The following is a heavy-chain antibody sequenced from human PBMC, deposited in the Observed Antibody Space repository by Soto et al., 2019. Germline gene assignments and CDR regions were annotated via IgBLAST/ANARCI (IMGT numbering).Heavy chain of an antibody. Sequence: QVQLVQSGAEVKKPGASVKVSCKASGYTFTSSDINWVRQATGQGLEWMGWMNPNSGNTGYAQKFQGRVTMTRNTSISTAYMELSSLRSEDTAVYYCARDHSSGWYGPYYYYGMDVWGQGTTVTVSS. V-gene: IGHV1-8*01. J-gene: IGHJ6*02. D-gene: IGHD6-19*01. CDR3: ARDHSSGWYGPYYYYGMDV. CDR1: GYTFTSSD. CDR2: MNPNSGNT.